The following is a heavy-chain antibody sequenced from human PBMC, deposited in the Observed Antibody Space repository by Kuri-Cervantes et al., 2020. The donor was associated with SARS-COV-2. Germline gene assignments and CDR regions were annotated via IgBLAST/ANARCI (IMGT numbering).Heavy chain of an antibody. CDR1: GFSISDRAYW. J-gene: IGHJ5*02. Sequence: GESLKISCTASGFSISDRAYWMTWVRQTPGKGLEWVSSINTDGSHKNYADSVKGRFTISRDSAKSSLYLQMNSLRAEDTAVYYCAKSVPVWQQLPYNWFDPWGQGTLVTVSS. CDR2: INTDGSHK. CDR3: AKSVPVWQQLPYNWFDP. V-gene: IGHV3-21*01. D-gene: IGHD6-13*01.